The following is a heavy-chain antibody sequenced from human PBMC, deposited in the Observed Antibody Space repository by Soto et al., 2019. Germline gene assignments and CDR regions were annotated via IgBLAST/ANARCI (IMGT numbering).Heavy chain of an antibody. J-gene: IGHJ4*02. Sequence: EVQLVESGGGLVQPGRSLRLSCAASGFTFDDYAMHWVRQAPGKGLEWVSGISWNSDSKGFADSVKGRFTISRDNAKNSLYLQMNSLRAEDTALYYCVKMAAAGTGVGLGPFDYWGQGTLVTVSS. CDR2: ISWNSDSK. CDR1: GFTFDDYA. V-gene: IGHV3-9*01. CDR3: VKMAAAGTGVGLGPFDY. D-gene: IGHD6-13*01.